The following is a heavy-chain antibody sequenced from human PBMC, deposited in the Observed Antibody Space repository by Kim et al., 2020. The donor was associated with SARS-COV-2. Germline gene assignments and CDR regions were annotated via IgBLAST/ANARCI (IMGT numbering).Heavy chain of an antibody. V-gene: IGHV3-33*06. J-gene: IGHJ5*02. CDR3: AKCQDYSSWYWFDS. Sequence: GGSLRHSCAASGFTFSSYGMHWVRQAPGKGLEWVGVIWHDGSNKYYADSVKGRFTISRDNSKNTLYLQMDSLRAEDTAVYYCAKCQDYSSWYWFDSWGQG. CDR2: IWHDGSNK. D-gene: IGHD6-13*01. CDR1: GFTFSSYG.